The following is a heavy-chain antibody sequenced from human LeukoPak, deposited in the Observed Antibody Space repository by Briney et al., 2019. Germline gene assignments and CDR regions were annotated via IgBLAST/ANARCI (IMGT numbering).Heavy chain of an antibody. D-gene: IGHD3-16*01. J-gene: IGHJ6*02. CDR3: ARGGGLDV. CDR2: IKHDGSEK. V-gene: IGHV3-7*03. CDR1: GFIFTNYF. Sequence: GGSLRLSCAASGFIFTNYFMSWVRQAPGKGLEWVASIKHDGSEKYYVDSVRGRFTISRDNTMNSLYLQMSNLRAEDTAVYFCARGGGLDVWGQGATVTVSS.